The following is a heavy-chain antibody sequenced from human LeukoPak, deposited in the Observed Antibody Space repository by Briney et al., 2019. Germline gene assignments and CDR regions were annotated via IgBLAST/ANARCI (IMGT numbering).Heavy chain of an antibody. V-gene: IGHV4-39*07. J-gene: IGHJ6*03. CDR1: GGSISSSSYY. Sequence: SETLSLTCTVSGGSISSSSYYWGWIRQPPGKGLEWIGTIYYSGSSYYNPSLKSRVTISMDTSKNQFSLKLSSVTAADTAVYYCARDEATVTTLGFHYYYMDVWGKGTTVTISS. CDR3: ARDEATVTTLGFHYYYMDV. CDR2: IYYSGSS. D-gene: IGHD4-17*01.